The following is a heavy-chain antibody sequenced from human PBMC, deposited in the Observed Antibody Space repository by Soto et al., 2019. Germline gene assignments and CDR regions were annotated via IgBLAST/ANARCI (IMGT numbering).Heavy chain of an antibody. CDR1: SGPIITYY. D-gene: IGHD6-13*01. CDR2: IYSSGST. J-gene: IGHJ4*02. V-gene: IGHV4-4*07. CDR3: AGGAAADYFDY. Sequence: KPSETLSLTCTVSSGPIITYYWSWIWQPAGKGLEWIGRIYSSGSTLYNPSLKSRVTMSVGTSKKQISLKLNSVAAADTAVYYCAGGAAADYFDYWGQGTLVTVSS.